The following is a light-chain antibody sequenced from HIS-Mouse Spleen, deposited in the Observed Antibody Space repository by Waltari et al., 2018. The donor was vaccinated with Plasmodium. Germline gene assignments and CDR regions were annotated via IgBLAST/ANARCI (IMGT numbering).Light chain of an antibody. CDR1: QGISNY. Sequence: DIQMTPSPSSLSASVGDRVTITCRASQGISNYLAWYQPNPGQVPKLLIYAASTLQSGVPSRFSGSGSGTDFTLTISSLQPEDVATYYCQKYNSAPWTFGQGTKVEIK. V-gene: IGKV1-27*01. J-gene: IGKJ1*01. CDR2: AAS. CDR3: QKYNSAPWT.